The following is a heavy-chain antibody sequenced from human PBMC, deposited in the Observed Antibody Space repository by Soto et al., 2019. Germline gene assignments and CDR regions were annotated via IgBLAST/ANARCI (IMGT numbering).Heavy chain of an antibody. D-gene: IGHD2-2*01. V-gene: IGHV4-59*08. J-gene: IGHJ4*02. CDR1: GGSISSYY. CDR2: IYYSGST. CDR3: ASLGYCSSTSCYVEYYFDY. Sequence: QVQLQESGPGLVKPSETLSLTCTVSGGSISSYYWSWIRQPPGKGLEWIGYIYYSGSTNYNPSLNSRVTTSVDPSKNQFSLKLSSVTAADTAVYYCASLGYCSSTSCYVEYYFDYWGQGTLVTVSS.